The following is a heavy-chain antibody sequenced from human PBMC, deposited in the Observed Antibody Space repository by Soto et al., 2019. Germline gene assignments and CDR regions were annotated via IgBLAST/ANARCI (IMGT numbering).Heavy chain of an antibody. CDR2: INPNSGGT. Sequence: GASVKVSCKASGYTFTGYYRHWVRQAPGQGLEWMGWINPNSGGTNYAQKFQGWVTMTRDTSISTAYMELSRLRSDDTAVYYCARAIGDFWSGYYSGFGYWGQGTLVTVSS. J-gene: IGHJ4*02. D-gene: IGHD3-3*01. CDR3: ARAIGDFWSGYYSGFGY. V-gene: IGHV1-2*04. CDR1: GYTFTGYY.